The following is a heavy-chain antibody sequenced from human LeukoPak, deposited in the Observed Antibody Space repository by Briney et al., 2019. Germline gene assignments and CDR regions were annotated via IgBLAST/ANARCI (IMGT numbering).Heavy chain of an antibody. CDR2: IYHSGST. CDR1: GGSISSSNW. D-gene: IGHD6-19*01. V-gene: IGHV4-4*02. J-gene: IGHJ4*02. Sequence: PSGTLSLTCAVSGGSISSSNWWSWVRQPPGKGLEWIGEIYHSGSTNYNPSLKSRVTISVDTSKNQFSLKLSSVTAADTAVYYCEYSSGWYGDPIDYWGQGTLVTVSS. CDR3: EYSSGWYGDPIDY.